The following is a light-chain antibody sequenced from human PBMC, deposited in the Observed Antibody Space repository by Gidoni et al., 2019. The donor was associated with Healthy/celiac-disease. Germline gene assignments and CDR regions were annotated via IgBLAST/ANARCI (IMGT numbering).Light chain of an antibody. CDR2: WAS. J-gene: IGKJ4*01. CDR3: QQYYSTPLT. V-gene: IGKV4-1*01. CDR1: QSVLYSSNNKNY. Sequence: DIVMTQSPDSLVVSLGERATINCKSSQSVLYSSNNKNYLAWYQQKPGQPPKPLIYWASTRESGVPDRFSGSGSGTDFTLTISSLQAEDVAVYYCQQYYSTPLTFGGGTKVEIK.